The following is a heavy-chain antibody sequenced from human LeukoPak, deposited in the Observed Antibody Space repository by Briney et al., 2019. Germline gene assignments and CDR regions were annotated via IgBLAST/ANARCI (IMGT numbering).Heavy chain of an antibody. Sequence: GGSLRLSCAASGFTFSSYGMHWVRQAPGKGLEWVSYISSSSSTIYYADSVKGRFTISRDNAKNSLYLQMNSLRDEDTAVYYCARGDYYDSSGYQHWGQGTLVTVSS. V-gene: IGHV3-48*02. CDR2: ISSSSSTI. D-gene: IGHD3-22*01. CDR1: GFTFSSYG. CDR3: ARGDYYDSSGYQH. J-gene: IGHJ4*02.